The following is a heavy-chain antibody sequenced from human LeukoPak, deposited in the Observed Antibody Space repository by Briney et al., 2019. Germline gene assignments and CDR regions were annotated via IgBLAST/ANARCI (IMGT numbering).Heavy chain of an antibody. V-gene: IGHV3-23*01. Sequence: GGSLRLSCAASGFTFSSYAMSWVRQAPGKGLQWVSALTDSGRSTYYADSVKGRFTISRDNSKNTLYLQMNSLRAEDTAVYYCARDLVVPLEWLSHYYYYYGMDVWGQGTTVTVSS. CDR2: LTDSGRST. D-gene: IGHD3-3*01. J-gene: IGHJ6*02. CDR3: ARDLVVPLEWLSHYYYYYGMDV. CDR1: GFTFSSYA.